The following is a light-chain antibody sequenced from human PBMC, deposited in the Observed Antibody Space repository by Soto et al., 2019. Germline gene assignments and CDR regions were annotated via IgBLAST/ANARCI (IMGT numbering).Light chain of an antibody. V-gene: IGLV1-47*01. Sequence: QSVLTQPPSASGTPGQRVTISCSGSSSNIGRNYVYWYQQLPGTAPKLLIYRNDQRPSGVPDRLSGSKSGTPASLAISGLRSEDEADYYCAAWDDSLSGLYVFGTGTKLTVL. CDR3: AAWDDSLSGLYV. CDR1: SSNIGRNY. CDR2: RND. J-gene: IGLJ1*01.